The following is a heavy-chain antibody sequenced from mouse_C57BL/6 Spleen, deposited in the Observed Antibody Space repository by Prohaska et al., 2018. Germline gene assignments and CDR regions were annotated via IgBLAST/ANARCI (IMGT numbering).Heavy chain of an antibody. D-gene: IGHD1-1*01. CDR1: GYAFSSYW. CDR3: ARRDGSSGYYFDY. CDR2: IYPGDGET. Sequence: MNTWYASGYAFSSYWMNWVKQRPEKGLEWIGQIYPGDGETNYNGKFKGKATLTADKSSSTAYMQLSSLTSEDSAVYFCARRDGSSGYYFDYWGQGTTLTVSS. J-gene: IGHJ2*01. V-gene: IGHV1-80*01.